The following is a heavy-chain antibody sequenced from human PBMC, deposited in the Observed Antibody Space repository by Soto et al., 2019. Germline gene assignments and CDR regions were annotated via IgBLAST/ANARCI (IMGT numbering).Heavy chain of an antibody. Sequence: EVQLLESGGGLVQPGGSLRLSCAASGLTFGNHVVSWVRQAPGKGLEWVSAISGGSSNRYYAVSVKGRFTISRDNPRNTVYLQMNSLRVDDTAVYFCAKTRDLKQFDFWGQGTLVTVSS. CDR1: GLTFGNHV. V-gene: IGHV3-23*01. CDR3: AKTRDLKQFDF. J-gene: IGHJ4*02. CDR2: ISGGSSNR.